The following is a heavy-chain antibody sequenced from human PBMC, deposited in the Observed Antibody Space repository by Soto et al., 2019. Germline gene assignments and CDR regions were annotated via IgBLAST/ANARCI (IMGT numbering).Heavy chain of an antibody. Sequence: GVSLKLTCKGYVYALTGYGICCVRQATGQELEWMGWMNPNSGNTGYAQKFQGRVTMTRNTSISTAYMELSSLRYEDTAVYYCARGERPGADYWGQGTLVTGSS. V-gene: IGHV1-8*01. J-gene: IGHJ4*02. D-gene: IGHD1-26*01. CDR2: MNPNSGNT. CDR1: VYALTGYG. CDR3: ARGERPGADY.